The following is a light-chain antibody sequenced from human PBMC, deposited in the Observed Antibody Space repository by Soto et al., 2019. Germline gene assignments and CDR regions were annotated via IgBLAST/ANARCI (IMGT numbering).Light chain of an antibody. V-gene: IGKV1-39*01. CDR2: GAS. Sequence: DIPMTHSPSTLSGSVVDRVTSXCWASQSVSTWLAWYQQKPGKAPKLLIFGASTLQGGVPSRFSGSGSGTDFTLTISGLQPEDFATYYCQQSYSTPPTFGQGTKVDNK. CDR3: QQSYSTPPT. CDR1: QSVSTW. J-gene: IGKJ1*01.